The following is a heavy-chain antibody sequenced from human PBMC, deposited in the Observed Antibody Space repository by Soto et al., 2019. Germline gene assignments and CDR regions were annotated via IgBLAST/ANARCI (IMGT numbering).Heavy chain of an antibody. V-gene: IGHV3-7*01. CDR3: ASARHIGP. Sequence: VGSLRLSCAASGFTFGNYWMSWVRQAPVKGPEWVANIKQHGSQRNYVESVKVRFTISRDKAENSLYLQMNSLRVEDTGVYYCASARHIGPWGQGTLVTVSS. D-gene: IGHD2-21*01. J-gene: IGHJ5*02. CDR2: IKQHGSQR. CDR1: GFTFGNYW.